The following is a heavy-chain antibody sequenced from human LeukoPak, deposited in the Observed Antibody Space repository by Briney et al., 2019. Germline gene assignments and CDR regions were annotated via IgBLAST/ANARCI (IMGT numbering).Heavy chain of an antibody. Sequence: ASVKVSCKASGYTFTGYYMHWVRQAPGQGLEGRGWINPNSGGTNYAQKFQGRVTMTRDASISTAYMQLSRLRSDDTAVYYCARLWSATFDYWGQGTLVTVSS. D-gene: IGHD3-3*01. J-gene: IGHJ4*02. V-gene: IGHV1-2*02. CDR2: INPNSGGT. CDR3: ARLWSATFDY. CDR1: GYTFTGYY.